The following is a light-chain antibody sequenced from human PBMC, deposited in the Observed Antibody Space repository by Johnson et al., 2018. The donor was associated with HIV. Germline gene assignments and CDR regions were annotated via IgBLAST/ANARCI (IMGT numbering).Light chain of an antibody. CDR1: SSTIGKNY. CDR3: GTWDTSLSAGGV. Sequence: QSVLSQPPSVSAAPGQKVTISCSGSSSTIGKNYVSWYQVLPGTAPKLLIYKNNERPSGIPDRFSGSKSGQSATLGITGLRTGDEADYYCGTWDTSLSAGGVFGTGTKVTVL. J-gene: IGLJ1*01. V-gene: IGLV1-51*02. CDR2: KNN.